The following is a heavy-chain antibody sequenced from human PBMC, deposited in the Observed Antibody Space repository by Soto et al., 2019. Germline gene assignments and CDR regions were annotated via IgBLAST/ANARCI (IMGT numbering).Heavy chain of an antibody. J-gene: IGHJ4*02. V-gene: IGHV3-21*01. CDR3: ARGSYSPSRHFDY. CDR1: GFTFSSYS. D-gene: IGHD1-26*01. Sequence: EVQLVESGGGLVKPGGSLRLSCAASGFTFSSYSMNWVRQAPGKGLEWVSSISSSSSYIYYADSVKGRFTISRDNAKNPLYLQMNSLRAEDTAVYYCARGSYSPSRHFDYWGQGTLVTVSS. CDR2: ISSSSSYI.